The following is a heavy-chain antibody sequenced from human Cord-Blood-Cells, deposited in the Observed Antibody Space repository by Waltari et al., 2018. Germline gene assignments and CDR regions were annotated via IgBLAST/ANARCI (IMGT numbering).Heavy chain of an antibody. CDR1: GFTVSSNY. CDR3: ARASYYYDSSGSYLDY. V-gene: IGHV3-53*01. J-gene: IGHJ4*02. D-gene: IGHD3-22*01. CDR2: MYSGGSA. Sequence: EVQLVESGGGLIQPGGSLRLYCAASGFTVSSNYMSWVRQAPAEGLEWVSVMYSGGSAHYAYSGKGRVTISRDNAKVTLYLQLSSLRAEDTAVYYCARASYYYDSSGSYLDYWGQGTLVTVPS.